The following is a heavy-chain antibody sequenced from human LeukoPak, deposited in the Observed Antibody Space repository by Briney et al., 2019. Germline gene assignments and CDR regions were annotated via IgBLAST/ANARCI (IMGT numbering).Heavy chain of an antibody. Sequence: SVKVSCKASGGTFSSYAISWVRQAPGQGLEWMGRIIPIFGTANYAQKFQGRVTITTDESTSTAYMELSSLRSEDTAVYYCACSDYYYYYMDVWGKGPTVTVSS. V-gene: IGHV1-69*05. J-gene: IGHJ6*03. CDR3: ACSDYYYYYMDV. D-gene: IGHD2-15*01. CDR1: GGTFSSYA. CDR2: IIPIFGTA.